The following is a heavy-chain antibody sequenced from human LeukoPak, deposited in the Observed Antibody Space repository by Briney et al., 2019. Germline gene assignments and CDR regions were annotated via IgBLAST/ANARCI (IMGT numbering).Heavy chain of an antibody. Sequence: PGTSLRLSCAASGFTFSSYGMHWVRQAPGKGLEWVAVSSHDGNHKFYADSVKGRFTISRDNSKNTLYLQMNSLRPEDTAVYFCANLDSTVDYYLDYWGQGTLVTVSS. CDR3: ANLDSTVDYYLDY. CDR1: GFTFSSYG. D-gene: IGHD4-17*01. J-gene: IGHJ4*02. CDR2: SSHDGNHK. V-gene: IGHV3-30*18.